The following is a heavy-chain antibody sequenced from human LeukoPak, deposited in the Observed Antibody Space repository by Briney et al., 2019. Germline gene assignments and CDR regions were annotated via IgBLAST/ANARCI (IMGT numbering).Heavy chain of an antibody. Sequence: GGSLRLSCAASGFTFSSYAMSWVRQAPGKGLEWVSVIYSGGSTYYADSVKGRFTISRDNSKNTLYLQMNSLRAEDTAVYYCARDAAEGYYFDYWGQGTLVTVSS. CDR1: GFTFSSYA. CDR3: ARDAAEGYYFDY. V-gene: IGHV3-66*01. D-gene: IGHD6-13*01. CDR2: IYSGGST. J-gene: IGHJ4*02.